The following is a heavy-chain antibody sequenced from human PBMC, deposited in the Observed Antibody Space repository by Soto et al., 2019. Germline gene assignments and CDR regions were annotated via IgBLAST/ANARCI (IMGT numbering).Heavy chain of an antibody. V-gene: IGHV5-51*01. CDR1: GYSFTSYW. J-gene: IGHJ4*02. CDR2: IYPGDSDI. Sequence: GESLKISCKGSGYSFTSYWIAWVRQVPGKGLELMGGIYPGDSDIRYSPSFQGQVTISADKSISTAYLQWSSLKASDSAMYFCAIHVVGGRGWVEDPLWGQGTLVTGSS. D-gene: IGHD6-19*01. CDR3: AIHVVGGRGWVEDPL.